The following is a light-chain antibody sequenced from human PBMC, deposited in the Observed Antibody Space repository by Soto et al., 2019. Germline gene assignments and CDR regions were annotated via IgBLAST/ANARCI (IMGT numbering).Light chain of an antibody. CDR1: QDISYY. J-gene: IGKJ5*01. CDR2: DAS. CDR3: QQYDILPT. V-gene: IGKV1-33*01. Sequence: DIQLTQPPSSLSASIGVRFTITCQVSQDISYYLNWYQQRPGEAPRLLIYDASNLGAGVPLRFSGSRSGTDFSFTISSLQPEDIGTYYCQQYDILPTFGQGTRLEI.